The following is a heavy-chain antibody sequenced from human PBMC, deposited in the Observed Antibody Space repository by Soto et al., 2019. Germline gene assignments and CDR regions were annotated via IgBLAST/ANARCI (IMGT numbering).Heavy chain of an antibody. Sequence: EVQLLESGGGLVQPGGSLRLSCAASGFTFSSYAMSWVRQAPGKGLEWVSAISGSGGSTYYADSVKGRFTISRDNSKNTLYLQLVVLRAEQTAVYYCAIVPYYYGSGSPRWGQGTLVTVS. V-gene: IGHV3-23*01. CDR1: GFTFSSYA. D-gene: IGHD3-10*01. CDR3: AIVPYYYGSGSPR. J-gene: IGHJ4*02. CDR2: ISGSGGST.